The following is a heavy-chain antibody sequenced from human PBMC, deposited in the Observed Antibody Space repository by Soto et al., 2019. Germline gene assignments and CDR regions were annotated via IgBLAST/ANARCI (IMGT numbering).Heavy chain of an antibody. D-gene: IGHD6-19*01. CDR2: INPNSGGT. V-gene: IGHV1-2*04. CDR3: ARDRTAIAVAGTSYYYYYGMDV. CDR1: GYTFTGYY. Sequence: ASLKVSCKASGYTFTGYYMHWVRPAPGQGLEWMGWINPNSGGTNYAQKFQGWVTMTRDTSISTAYMELSRLRSDDTAVYYCARDRTAIAVAGTSYYYYYGMDVWGQGTTVTVSS. J-gene: IGHJ6*02.